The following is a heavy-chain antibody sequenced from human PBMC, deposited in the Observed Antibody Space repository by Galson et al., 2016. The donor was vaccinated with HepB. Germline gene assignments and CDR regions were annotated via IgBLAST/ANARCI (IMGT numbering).Heavy chain of an antibody. Sequence: PVQPLEWVSLINWAGQTTYYADSVRGRFTISRDNSKNFLYLQMNSLRTEDTALYYCARTSRNCSTTRCYGAEFFQHWGQGTLVTVSS. CDR3: ARTSRNCSTTRCYGAEFFQH. J-gene: IGHJ1*01. V-gene: IGHV3-43*01. CDR2: INWAGQTT. D-gene: IGHD2-2*01.